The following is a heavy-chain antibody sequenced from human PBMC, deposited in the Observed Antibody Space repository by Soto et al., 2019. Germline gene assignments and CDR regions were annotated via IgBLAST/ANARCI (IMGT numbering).Heavy chain of an antibody. CDR3: ARRLTATVTDNWFDP. D-gene: IGHD4-17*01. V-gene: IGHV4-34*01. J-gene: IGHJ5*02. Sequence: SETLSLTCAVYGGSFSGFYWSWIRQPPGKGLEWIGEINHSGSTNYNPSLKSRVTISVDTSKNQFSLKLSSVTAADTAVYYCARRLTATVTDNWFDPWGQGTLVTV. CDR2: INHSGST. CDR1: GGSFSGFY.